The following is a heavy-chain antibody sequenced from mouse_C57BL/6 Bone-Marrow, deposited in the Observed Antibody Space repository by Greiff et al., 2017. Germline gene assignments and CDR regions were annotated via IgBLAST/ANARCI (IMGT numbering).Heavy chain of an antibody. Sequence: VQLQQSGPVLVKPGASVKMSCKASGYTFTDYYMNWVKQSHGKRLEWIGVINPYNGGTSYNQKFKGKATLTVDKSSSTAYMELNSLTSEDSAVYYCASRVWYAMDDWGPGTSGTVSS. CDR2: INPYNGGT. V-gene: IGHV1-19*01. CDR1: GYTFTDYY. J-gene: IGHJ4*01. CDR3: ASRVWYAMDD. D-gene: IGHD2-10*02.